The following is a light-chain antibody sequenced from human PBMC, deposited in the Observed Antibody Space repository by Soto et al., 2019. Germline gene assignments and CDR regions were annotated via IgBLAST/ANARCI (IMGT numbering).Light chain of an antibody. CDR3: SSYKSSSTLPYV. Sequence: QSVLTQPASVSGSPGQSITISCTGTSSDVGGYNLDSWYQQYPDKAPKLMIFDVNTRPSEVSNRFSGSKSGNTASLTISGLQAEDEADYHCSSYKSSSTLPYVFGTGTKVTVL. J-gene: IGLJ1*01. V-gene: IGLV2-14*01. CDR2: DVN. CDR1: SSDVGGYNL.